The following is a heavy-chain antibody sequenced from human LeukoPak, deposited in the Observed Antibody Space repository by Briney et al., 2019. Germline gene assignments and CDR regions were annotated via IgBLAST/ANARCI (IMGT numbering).Heavy chain of an antibody. CDR2: INHSGST. CDR1: GGSISSSNW. J-gene: IGHJ5*02. Sequence: SETLSLTCAVSGGSISSSNWWSWVRQPPGKGLEWIGEINHSGSTNYNPSLKSRVTISVDTSKNQFSLTLSSVTAADTAVYYCARGSWFDPWGQGTLVTVSS. CDR3: ARGSWFDP. V-gene: IGHV4-4*02.